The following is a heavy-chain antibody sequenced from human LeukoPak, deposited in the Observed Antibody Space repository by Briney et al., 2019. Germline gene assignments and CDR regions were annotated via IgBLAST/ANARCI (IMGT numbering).Heavy chain of an antibody. CDR2: IYYSGST. V-gene: IGHV4-59*01. Sequence: SETLSLTCTVSGGSISSYYWSWIRQPAGKGLEWIGYIYYSGSTNYNPSLKSRVTISVDTSKNQFSLKLSSVTAADTAVYYCARASRDGYNFDYWGQGTLVTVSS. CDR1: GGSISSYY. J-gene: IGHJ4*02. D-gene: IGHD5-24*01. CDR3: ARASRDGYNFDY.